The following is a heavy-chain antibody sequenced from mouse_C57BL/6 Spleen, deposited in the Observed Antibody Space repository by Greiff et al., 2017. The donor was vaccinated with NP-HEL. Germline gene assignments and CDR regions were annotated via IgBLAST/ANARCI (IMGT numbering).Heavy chain of an antibody. Sequence: EVKLMESGPGLVKPSQSLSLTCSVTGYSITSGYYWNWIRQFPGNKLEWMGFISYDGSNNYNPSLKNRISITRDTSKNQFFLKLNSVTTEDTATYYCARGTRLAYWGQGTLVTVSA. CDR2: ISYDGSN. V-gene: IGHV3-6*01. CDR1: GYSITSGYY. CDR3: ARGTRLAY. J-gene: IGHJ3*01.